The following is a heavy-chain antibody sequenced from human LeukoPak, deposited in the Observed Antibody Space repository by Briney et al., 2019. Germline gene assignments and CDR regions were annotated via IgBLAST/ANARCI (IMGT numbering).Heavy chain of an antibody. D-gene: IGHD6-6*01. V-gene: IGHV4-34*01. CDR1: GGSFSGYY. CDR2: INHSGST. CDR3: ARVRAARPFDY. J-gene: IGHJ4*02. Sequence: SETLSLTCAVYGGSFSGYYWSWIRQPPGKGLEWIGEINHSGSTNYNPSLKSRVTISVDTSKNQLSLKLSSVTAADTAVYYCARVRAARPFDYWGQGTLVTVSS.